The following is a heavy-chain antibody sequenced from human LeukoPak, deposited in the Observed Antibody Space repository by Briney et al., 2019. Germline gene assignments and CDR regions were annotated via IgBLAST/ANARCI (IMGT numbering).Heavy chain of an antibody. CDR1: GFTFSSYS. CDR3: AGKGYFDWFAYYFDY. Sequence: GGSLRLSCAASGFTFSSYSMNWVRQAPGKGLEWVSSISSSSSYIYYADSVKGRFTISRDNAKNSLYLQMNSLRAEDTAVYYCAGKGYFDWFAYYFDYWGQGTLVTVSS. V-gene: IGHV3-21*01. CDR2: ISSSSSYI. J-gene: IGHJ4*02. D-gene: IGHD3-9*01.